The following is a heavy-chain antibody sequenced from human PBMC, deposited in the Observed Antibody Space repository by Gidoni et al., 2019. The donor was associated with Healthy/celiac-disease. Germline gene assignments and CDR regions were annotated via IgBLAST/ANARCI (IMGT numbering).Heavy chain of an antibody. D-gene: IGHD6-19*01. CDR1: GFAFSSYA. CDR2: VSASGTTT. CDR3: AKDGGQWLPPYRFDY. Sequence: EVQLLESVGGLVQPGGSLRHSCVASGFAFSSYAMCWVSAAAGKGLDLGSGVSASGTTTYYAAAVKGRFAITRDISKNTLYLQMNSLRAEDTAVYYCAKDGGQWLPPYRFDYWGQGTLVTVSS. V-gene: IGHV3-23*01. J-gene: IGHJ4*02.